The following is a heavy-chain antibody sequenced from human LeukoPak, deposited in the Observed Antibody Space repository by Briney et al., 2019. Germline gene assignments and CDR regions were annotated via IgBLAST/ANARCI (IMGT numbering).Heavy chain of an antibody. D-gene: IGHD6-13*01. V-gene: IGHV3-48*04. J-gene: IGHJ3*02. CDR1: GFTFSSYS. Sequence: GGSLRLSCAASGFTFSSYSMNWVRQAPGKGLEWVSYISSSSSTLYYADSVKGRFTISRDNAKNSLYLQMNSLRAEDTAVYYCARSGSKNSSSWYDAFDIWGQGTMVTVSS. CDR2: ISSSSSTL. CDR3: ARSGSKNSSSWYDAFDI.